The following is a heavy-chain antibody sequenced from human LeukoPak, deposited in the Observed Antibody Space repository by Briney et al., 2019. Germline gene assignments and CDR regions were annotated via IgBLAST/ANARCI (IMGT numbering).Heavy chain of an antibody. CDR2: IYPSDSDT. CDR3: ASPLGDYYDSSGYLDAFDI. Sequence: GARLKISSKGSGCSFTSHWSGWVRRMPGKGLEWMGIIYPSDSDTRYSPSFQGQVTISAETSISTAYVQWSSLKASDTAMYYCASPLGDYYDSSGYLDAFDIWGQGTMVTVSS. CDR1: GCSFTSHW. D-gene: IGHD3-22*01. J-gene: IGHJ3*02. V-gene: IGHV5-51*01.